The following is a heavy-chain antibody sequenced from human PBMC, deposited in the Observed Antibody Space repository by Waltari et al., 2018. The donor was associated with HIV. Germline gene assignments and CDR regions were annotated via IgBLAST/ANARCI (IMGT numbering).Heavy chain of an antibody. J-gene: IGHJ4*02. CDR2: ISAYNGNT. D-gene: IGHD6-19*01. CDR1: GYTFTSYG. V-gene: IGHV1-18*01. Sequence: QVQLVQSGAEVKKPGASVKVSCKASGYTFTSYGISWVRQAPGQGLEWMGWISAYNGNTNYAQKLQGRVTMTTDTSTSTACMELRSLRSDDTAVYYCARNLGYSSGWYYFDYWGQGTLVTVSS. CDR3: ARNLGYSSGWYYFDY.